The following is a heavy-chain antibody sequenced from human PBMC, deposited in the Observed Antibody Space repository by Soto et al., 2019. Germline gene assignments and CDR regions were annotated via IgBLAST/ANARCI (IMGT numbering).Heavy chain of an antibody. Sequence: QVQLVQSGAEVKKPGSSVKVSCKASGGTFSSYAISWVRQAPGQGLEWMGGIIPIFGTANYAQKFQGRVTITADESTSTAYMELSSLRSEDMAVYYCALGDCSGGSCYSGEVYYYYYYGMDVWGQGTTVTVSS. CDR1: GGTFSSYA. CDR2: IIPIFGTA. J-gene: IGHJ6*02. CDR3: ALGDCSGGSCYSGEVYYYYYYGMDV. D-gene: IGHD2-15*01. V-gene: IGHV1-69*01.